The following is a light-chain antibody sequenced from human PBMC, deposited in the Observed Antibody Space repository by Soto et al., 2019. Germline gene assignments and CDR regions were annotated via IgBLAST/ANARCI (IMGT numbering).Light chain of an antibody. CDR2: YAS. Sequence: EIVMTQSPATLSVSPGERATLSCRASQSVSTTVAWYQQKSGQAPRLLIYYASTRATGVPARFSGSGSGTDLTLTITSLQSEDFGVYYCQQYKDWPTTFGQGTKVDIK. J-gene: IGKJ1*01. CDR3: QQYKDWPTT. V-gene: IGKV3-15*01. CDR1: QSVSTT.